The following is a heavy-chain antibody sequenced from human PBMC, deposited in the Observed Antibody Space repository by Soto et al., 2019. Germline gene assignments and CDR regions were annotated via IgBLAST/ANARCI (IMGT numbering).Heavy chain of an antibody. CDR1: GDSVSSNSAA. Sequence: PSQTLSLTCAISGDSVSSNSAAWNWIRPSPSRGLEWLGRTYYRSKWYNDYAVSVKSRITINPDTSKNQFSLQLNSVTPEDTAVYYCARADSSSWYTIGTTKRTGYYYYYMDVWGKGTTVTVS. V-gene: IGHV6-1*01. D-gene: IGHD6-13*01. CDR3: ARADSSSWYTIGTTKRTGYYYYYMDV. J-gene: IGHJ6*03. CDR2: TYYRSKWYN.